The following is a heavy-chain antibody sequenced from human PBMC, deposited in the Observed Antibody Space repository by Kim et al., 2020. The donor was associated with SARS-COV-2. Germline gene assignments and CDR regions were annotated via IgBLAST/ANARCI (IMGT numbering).Heavy chain of an antibody. CDR2: IYYSGST. CDR1: GGSISSYY. V-gene: IGHV4-59*13. CDR3: ARKGGMTTVTTPDWYFDL. J-gene: IGHJ2*01. Sequence: SETLSLTCTVSGGSISSYYWSWIRQPPGKGLEWIGYIYYSGSTNYNPSLKSRVTISVDTSKNQFSLKLSSVTAADTAVYYCARKGGMTTVTTPDWYFDL. D-gene: IGHD4-17*01.